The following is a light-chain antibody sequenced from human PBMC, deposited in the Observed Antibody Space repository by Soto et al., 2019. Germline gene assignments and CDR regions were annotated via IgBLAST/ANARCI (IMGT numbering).Light chain of an antibody. Sequence: DIQMTQSPSSLSASVGDRVTITCRTSQSISSYLNWYQQKPGKAPNLLIYAASSLQSGVPSRFSGSRSGTDFTLPIISLQPEDVATYYCQQSYSTLPWTFGQGTKVDIK. CDR1: QSISSY. CDR2: AAS. CDR3: QQSYSTLPWT. J-gene: IGKJ1*01. V-gene: IGKV1-39*01.